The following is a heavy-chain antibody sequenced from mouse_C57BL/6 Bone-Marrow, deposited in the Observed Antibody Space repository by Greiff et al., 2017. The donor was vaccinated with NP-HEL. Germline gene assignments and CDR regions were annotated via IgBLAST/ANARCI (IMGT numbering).Heavy chain of an antibody. CDR2: INPNNGGT. Sequence: EVQLQQSGPELVKPGASVKISCKASGYTFTDYYMNWVKQSHGKSLEWIGDINPNNGGTSYNQKFKGKATLTVDKSSSTAYMELRSLTSEDSAVYYCARSPRYYGSRGFAYWGQGTLVTVSA. CDR3: ARSPRYYGSRGFAY. D-gene: IGHD1-1*01. V-gene: IGHV1-26*01. J-gene: IGHJ3*01. CDR1: GYTFTDYY.